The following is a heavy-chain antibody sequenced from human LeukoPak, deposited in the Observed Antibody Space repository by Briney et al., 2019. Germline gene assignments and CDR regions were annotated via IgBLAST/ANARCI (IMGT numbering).Heavy chain of an antibody. CDR1: GLTFSSYE. CDR3: ARARLTDYVWGRRTFDI. V-gene: IGHV3-48*03. Sequence: PGGSLRLSCAASGLTFSSYEMNWVRQAPGKGLEWVSYISRSGSTIYYADSVKGRFTISRDNAKNSLYLQMSSLRAEDTALYYCARARLTDYVWGRRTFDIWGQGTMVTISS. CDR2: ISRSGSTI. D-gene: IGHD3-16*01. J-gene: IGHJ3*02.